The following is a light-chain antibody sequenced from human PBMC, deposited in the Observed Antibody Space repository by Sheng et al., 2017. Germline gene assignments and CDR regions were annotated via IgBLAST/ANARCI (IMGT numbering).Light chain of an antibody. CDR2: GAS. V-gene: IGKV1-12*01. Sequence: DIQLTQSPSSLFASVGDRVTITCRASQAISSWLVWYQQRPEKAPKPLIYGASTLKSGVPSRFSGSRSGTDFTLTISSLQPEDFATYYCQQGNSLPRTFGGGTKVETK. CDR1: QAISSW. CDR3: QQGNSLPRT. J-gene: IGKJ4*01.